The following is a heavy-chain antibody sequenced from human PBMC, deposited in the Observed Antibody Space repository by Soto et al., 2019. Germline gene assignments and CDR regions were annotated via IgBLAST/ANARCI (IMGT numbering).Heavy chain of an antibody. V-gene: IGHV3-21*01. J-gene: IGHJ4*02. D-gene: IGHD3-9*01. Sequence: XGSLRLSCAASGFTFGGYTRNWVRQAPGKGLEWVSSISSSSSFIYYADSVKGRFTISRDNAKNSLYLQMNSLRAEDTAMFYCARSYDILTGYSGFDYWGQGTLVTVSS. CDR2: ISSSSSFI. CDR1: GFTFGGYT. CDR3: ARSYDILTGYSGFDY.